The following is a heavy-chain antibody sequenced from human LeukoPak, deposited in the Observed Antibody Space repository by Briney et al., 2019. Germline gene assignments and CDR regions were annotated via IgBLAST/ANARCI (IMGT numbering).Heavy chain of an antibody. J-gene: IGHJ4*02. CDR1: GGSISSGDYY. D-gene: IGHD3-10*01. V-gene: IGHV4-30-4*01. Sequence: SQTLSLTCTVSGGSISSGDYYWSWIRQPPGKGLEWIGYIYYSGTTYYNPSLKSRVTLSVDTSKNQFSLKLTSVTAADTAVYYCARGPYGSGGYYWGQGALVTVSS. CDR3: ARGPYGSGGYY. CDR2: IYYSGTT.